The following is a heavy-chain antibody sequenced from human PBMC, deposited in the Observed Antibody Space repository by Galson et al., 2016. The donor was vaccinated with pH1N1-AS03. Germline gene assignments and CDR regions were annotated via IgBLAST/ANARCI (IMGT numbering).Heavy chain of an antibody. CDR2: ITSRGST. Sequence: SLRLSCAASGFIFSNYAMSWVRQAPGKGLEWVSAITSRGSTYYADSVKGRFTISRDNSKNTLYLQMKSRRDEGTAVYYCAKDPIRYGVYVWYFDYWCQVTLFCGSS. J-gene: IGHJ4*02. D-gene: IGHD4-17*01. CDR1: GFIFSNYA. V-gene: IGHV3-23*01. CDR3: AKDPIRYGVYVWYFDY.